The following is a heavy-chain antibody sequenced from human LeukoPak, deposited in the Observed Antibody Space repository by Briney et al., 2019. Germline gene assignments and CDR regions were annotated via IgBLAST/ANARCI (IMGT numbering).Heavy chain of an antibody. D-gene: IGHD3-22*01. V-gene: IGHV3-74*01. CDR2: ISPDGSTI. CDR1: GFTFSGYW. CDR3: AKELDSSGYFDY. Sequence: PGGSLRLSCEASGFTFSGYWMHWVRQAPGKGLVLVSRISPDGSTISYADSVKGRFTISRDNAKNTLYLQMSSLRAEDTAVYYCAKELDSSGYFDYWGQGTLVTVSS. J-gene: IGHJ4*02.